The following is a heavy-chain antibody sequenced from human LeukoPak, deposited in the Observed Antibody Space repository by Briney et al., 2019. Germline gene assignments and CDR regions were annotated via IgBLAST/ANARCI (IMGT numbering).Heavy chain of an antibody. CDR2: IIPIFGIA. Sequence: SVKVSCKASGGTFSSYAISWVRQAPGQGLEWMGRIIPIFGIANYAQKFQGRVTITADKSTSTAYMELSSLRSEDTAVYYCAREADIVVVPAAIRRGYYFDYWGQGTLVTVTS. D-gene: IGHD2-2*01. CDR3: AREADIVVVPAAIRRGYYFDY. J-gene: IGHJ4*02. V-gene: IGHV1-69*04. CDR1: GGTFSSYA.